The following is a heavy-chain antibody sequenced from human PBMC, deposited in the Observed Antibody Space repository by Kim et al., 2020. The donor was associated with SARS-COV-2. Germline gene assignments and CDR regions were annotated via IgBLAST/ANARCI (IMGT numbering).Heavy chain of an antibody. Sequence: SETLSLTCTVSGGSIISGSYFWSWIRQPAGKGLEWIGQYNTSGSTNYNPSLKSRVTISLDTSKNQFSLILSSVTAADTALYFWASHGASYYYYGVDVWGQGTTVTVSS. CDR1: GGSIISGSYF. J-gene: IGHJ6*02. V-gene: IGHV4-61*09. CDR2: YNTSGST. D-gene: IGHD3-16*01. CDR3: ASHGASYYYYGVDV.